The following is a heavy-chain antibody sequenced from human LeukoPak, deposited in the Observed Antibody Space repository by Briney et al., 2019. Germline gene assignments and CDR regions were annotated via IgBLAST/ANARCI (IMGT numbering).Heavy chain of an antibody. V-gene: IGHV4-34*01. CDR2: INHSGST. Sequence: PSETLSLTCAVYGGSFSGYYWSWIRQPPGKGLEWIGEINHSGSTNYNPSLKSRVTISVDKSKNQFSLKLSSVTAADTAVYYCASLAGGSGRSAFDIWGQGTMVTVSS. CDR3: ASLAGGSGRSAFDI. J-gene: IGHJ3*02. CDR1: GGSFSGYY. D-gene: IGHD3-10*01.